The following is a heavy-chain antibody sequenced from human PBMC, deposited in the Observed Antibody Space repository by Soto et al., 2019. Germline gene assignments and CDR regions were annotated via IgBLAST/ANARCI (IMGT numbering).Heavy chain of an antibody. Sequence: SETLSLTCSVSSHSLSSGFFWGWIRQPPGKGLEWIGSIFHTGDTYYSPSLKSRTTLSVDTAKNRFSLTLTSLTAADTAIYYCARDTNSLDSWVLGTLVTVSS. CDR2: IFHTGDT. V-gene: IGHV4-38-2*02. D-gene: IGHD1-26*01. J-gene: IGHJ4*02. CDR1: SHSLSSGFF. CDR3: ARDTNSLDS.